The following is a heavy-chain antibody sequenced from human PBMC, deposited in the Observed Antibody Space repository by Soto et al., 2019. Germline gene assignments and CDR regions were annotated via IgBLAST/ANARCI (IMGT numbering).Heavy chain of an antibody. V-gene: IGHV3-33*01. J-gene: IGHJ4*02. CDR3: ARDTRKTSVTTSIDQ. Sequence: LXLSCASSEFTSSNYGMHWFGQAPVKGLEWVAVIWYDGSYKYYEDSVKGRFTISRDNSKNTLYLQMNSLRVEDTAVYYCARDTRKTSVTTSIDQWGQGTQVTVSS. D-gene: IGHD4-17*01. CDR2: IWYDGSYK. CDR1: EFTSSNYG.